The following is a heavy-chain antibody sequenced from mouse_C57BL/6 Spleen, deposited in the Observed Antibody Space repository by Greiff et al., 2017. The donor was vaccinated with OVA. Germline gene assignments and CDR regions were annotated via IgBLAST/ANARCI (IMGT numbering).Heavy chain of an antibody. CDR3: ARPYYYSKWYFDV. V-gene: IGHV1-43*01. Sequence: EVKLVESGPELVKPGASVKISCKASGYSFTGYYMHWVKQSPEKSLEWIGEINPSTGGTSYNQKLKGKATLTVDKSSSTAYMQLKSLTSEDSSVYYCARPYYYSKWYFDVWGTGTTVTVSS. CDR1: GYSFTGYY. J-gene: IGHJ1*03. CDR2: INPSTGGT. D-gene: IGHD2-5*01.